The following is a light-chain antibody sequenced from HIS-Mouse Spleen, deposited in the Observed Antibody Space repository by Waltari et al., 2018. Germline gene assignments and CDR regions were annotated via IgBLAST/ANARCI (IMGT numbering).Light chain of an antibody. Sequence: QSALTQPASVSGSPGQSIPISCTGTSSDVGSYNLVSWYQQHPGKAPKPVIYEGSKRPSGVSNRFSGSKSGNTASLTISGLQAEDEADYYCCSYAGSWVFGGGTKLTVL. V-gene: IGLV2-23*01. CDR2: EGS. J-gene: IGLJ3*02. CDR1: SSDVGSYNL. CDR3: CSYAGSWV.